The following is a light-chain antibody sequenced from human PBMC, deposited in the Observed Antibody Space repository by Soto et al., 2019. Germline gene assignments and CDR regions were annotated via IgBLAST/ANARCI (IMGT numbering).Light chain of an antibody. Sequence: DIVMTQSPDSLAVSLGERATINCKSSQNILYSPNNKNYLAWYQQKPGQPPKLLIYWASTQQSVVPDRFSGSGFGADFTPTISSLQAEDVAVYYCLQYYNSCTFGQGTKLEIK. CDR1: QNILYSPNNKNY. V-gene: IGKV4-1*01. J-gene: IGKJ2*02. CDR2: WAS. CDR3: LQYYNSCT.